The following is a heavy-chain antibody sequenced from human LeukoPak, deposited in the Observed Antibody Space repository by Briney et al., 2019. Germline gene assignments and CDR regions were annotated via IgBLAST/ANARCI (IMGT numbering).Heavy chain of an antibody. J-gene: IGHJ6*03. CDR2: ISYDGSKK. CDR3: AKVRNLDYYYYCMDV. CDR1: GFTFSSHA. V-gene: IGHV3-30*04. Sequence: GGSLRLSCAASGFTFSSHAMHWVRQAPGKGLEWVAVISYDGSKKYYADSVKGRFTISRDNSKNTLYLQMNSLRAEDTAVYYCAKVRNLDYYYYCMDVWGKGTTVTVSS. D-gene: IGHD1-14*01.